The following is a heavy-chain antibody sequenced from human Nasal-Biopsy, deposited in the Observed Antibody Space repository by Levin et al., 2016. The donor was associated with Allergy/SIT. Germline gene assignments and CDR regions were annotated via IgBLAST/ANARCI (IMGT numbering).Heavy chain of an antibody. CDR3: ATLLLDATVTGWNWFDP. D-gene: IGHD3-9*01. CDR2: IYYSGTT. CDR1: GVSISSTSYY. J-gene: IGHJ5*02. Sequence: SETLSLTCTVSGVSISSTSYYWGWIRQPPGKGLEWIGSIYYSGTTYYTPSLKSRVTISVDRSKNQFSLRLTSVTAADTSVYYCATLLLDATVTGWNWFDPWGQGTLVTVSS. V-gene: IGHV4-39*01.